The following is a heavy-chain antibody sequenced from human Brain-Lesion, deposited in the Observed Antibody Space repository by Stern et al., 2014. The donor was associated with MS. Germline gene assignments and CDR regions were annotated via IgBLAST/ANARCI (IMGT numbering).Heavy chain of an antibody. D-gene: IGHD1-14*01. V-gene: IGHV3-9*01. CDR3: ARDITGSSAYFDY. CDR1: GFTFDDYA. J-gene: IGHJ4*02. CDR2: ISWNSGTI. Sequence: QLVESGGDLVQPGRSLRLSCAAFGFTFDDYARHWVRQAPGKGLEWVAGISWNSGTIGYADSVKGRFTTSRDNAYSSLYLQMNSLRPEDTALYYCARDITGSSAYFDYWGQGTLVTVSS.